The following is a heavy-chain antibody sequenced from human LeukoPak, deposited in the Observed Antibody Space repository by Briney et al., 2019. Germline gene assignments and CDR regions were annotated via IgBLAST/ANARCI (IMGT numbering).Heavy chain of an antibody. CDR2: MNQGGGA. Sequence: SETLSLTCAADGASLSGFFWNWIRQSPGKGLEWIGEMNQGGGARFNPSLESRVIIAVDTSKNQFTLKVNSVTDADTAAYYCARGSIVGWFDPWGQGTLVTVSS. J-gene: IGHJ5*02. CDR1: GASLSGFF. V-gene: IGHV4-34*01. CDR3: ARGSIVGWFDP. D-gene: IGHD1-26*01.